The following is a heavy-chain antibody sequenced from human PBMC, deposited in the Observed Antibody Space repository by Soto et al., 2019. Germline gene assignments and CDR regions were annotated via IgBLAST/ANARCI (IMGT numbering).Heavy chain of an antibody. CDR1: GYTFTRYN. CDR3: ARELPRDLRRGSFDI. Sequence: QAQLVQSGAEVKKPGASANISCKASGYTFTRYNIHWVRQAPGQGLEWMGIIDTRGGSTDYTQRFQGRVTMTRDTSTGTVYMELSSLGSEDTAVYYCARELPRDLRRGSFDIWGQGTMVTVSS. D-gene: IGHD3-16*01. J-gene: IGHJ3*02. CDR2: IDTRGGST. V-gene: IGHV1-46*01.